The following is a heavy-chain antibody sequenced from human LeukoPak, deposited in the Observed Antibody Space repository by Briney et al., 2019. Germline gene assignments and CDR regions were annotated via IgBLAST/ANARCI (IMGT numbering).Heavy chain of an antibody. CDR1: GGTFSSYA. CDR3: AIPILGYGHDY. Sequence: SVKVSCKASGGTFSSYAISWVRQAPGQGLEWMGRIIPIFGTANYAQKFQGRVTITTDESTSTAYMELSSLRSEDTAVYYCAIPILGYGHDYWGQGTLVTVSS. J-gene: IGHJ4*02. CDR2: IIPIFGTA. V-gene: IGHV1-69*05. D-gene: IGHD5-12*01.